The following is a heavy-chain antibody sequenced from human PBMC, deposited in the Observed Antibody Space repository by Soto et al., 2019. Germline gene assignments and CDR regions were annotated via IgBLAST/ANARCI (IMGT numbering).Heavy chain of an antibody. D-gene: IGHD5-12*01. CDR2: IFPGDAET. CDR1: VYNFATHW. J-gene: IGHJ6*02. Sequence: PGESLKISCRGSVYNFATHWIGWVRHKAGKGLEWMGIIFPGDAETRYSPSFQGHITISADKSISIAYLRWSSLKASDTGMYYCATPGGFGMDVWGQGTTVNVS. V-gene: IGHV5-51*01. CDR3: ATPGGFGMDV.